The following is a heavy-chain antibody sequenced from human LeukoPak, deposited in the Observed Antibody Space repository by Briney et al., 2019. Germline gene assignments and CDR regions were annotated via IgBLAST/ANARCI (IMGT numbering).Heavy chain of an antibody. D-gene: IGHD6-13*01. Sequence: GGSLRLSCAASGFSVSSNYMSWVRQAPGKGLECVSVIYSGSSTYYADSVRGRFTISRDNSKNTLYLQMNSLRAEDTAVYYCARGRIAAAGSNNWFDPWGQGTLVTVSS. V-gene: IGHV3-53*01. CDR3: ARGRIAAAGSNNWFDP. J-gene: IGHJ5*02. CDR1: GFSVSSNY. CDR2: IYSGSST.